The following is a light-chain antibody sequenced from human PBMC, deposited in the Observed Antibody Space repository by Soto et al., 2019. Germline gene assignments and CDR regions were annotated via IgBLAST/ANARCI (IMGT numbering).Light chain of an antibody. CDR2: EVS. CDR1: SSDVGGYNY. CDR3: SSFAGSNNFVFYV. V-gene: IGLV2-8*01. J-gene: IGLJ1*01. Sequence: QSALTQPPSASGSPGQSVTISCTGTSSDVGGYNYVSWYQQHPGKAPKLILYEVSKRPSGVPNRFSGSKSGNTASLTVSGLQAEDEADYYCSSFAGSNNFVFYVFXTGTKVTVL.